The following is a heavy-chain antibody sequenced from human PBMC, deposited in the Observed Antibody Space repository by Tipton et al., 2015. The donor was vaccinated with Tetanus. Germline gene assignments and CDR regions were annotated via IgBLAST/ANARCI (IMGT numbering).Heavy chain of an antibody. CDR1: GFSFSRDP. J-gene: IGHJ4*02. V-gene: IGHV3-30-3*01. D-gene: IGHD4-17*01. Sequence: RSLRLSCAASGFSFSRDPMSWVRQAPGKELEWVAVISYDGSNKYDAESVKGRLTISRDNSNNTLYVQMDSLRAEDTAVYYCARGPYHYGDYYFDYWGRGTLVTVSS. CDR3: ARGPYHYGDYYFDY. CDR2: ISYDGSNK.